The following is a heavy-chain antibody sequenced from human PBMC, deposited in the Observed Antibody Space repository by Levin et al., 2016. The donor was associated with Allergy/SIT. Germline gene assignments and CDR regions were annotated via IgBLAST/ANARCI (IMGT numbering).Heavy chain of an antibody. J-gene: IGHJ4*02. CDR3: ARDLLPGWTLDY. D-gene: IGHD2-15*01. CDR1: GFTFSSYS. Sequence: GGSLRLSCAASGFTFSSYSMNWVRQAPGKGLEWVSSISSSSSYIYYADSVKGRFTISRDNAKNSLYLQMNSLRAEDTAVYYCARDLLPGWTLDYWGQGTLVTVSS. V-gene: IGHV3-21*01. CDR2: ISSSSSYI.